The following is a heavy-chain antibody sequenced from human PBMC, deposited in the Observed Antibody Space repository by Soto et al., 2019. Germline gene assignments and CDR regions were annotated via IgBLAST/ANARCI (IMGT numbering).Heavy chain of an antibody. J-gene: IGHJ1*01. CDR1: GFTFSSHG. Sequence: PGGSLRLSCAASGFTFSSHGMHWVRQAPGKGLEWVAVISFDGINKYYADSVKGRFTISRDNSKNTLYLQMNSLRPEDTAVYYCASRVPHGTYGAPYFQHWGQGTLVTVSS. V-gene: IGHV3-30*03. CDR2: ISFDGINK. D-gene: IGHD1-26*01. CDR3: ASRVPHGTYGAPYFQH.